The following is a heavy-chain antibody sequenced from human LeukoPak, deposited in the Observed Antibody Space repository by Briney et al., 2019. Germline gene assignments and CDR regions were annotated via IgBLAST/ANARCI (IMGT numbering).Heavy chain of an antibody. CDR3: AGDQEAFDY. CDR2: IYPRDGST. Sequence: ASVKVSCKASGYSFTSNYIHWVRQAPGQGLEWMGMIYPRDGSTSYAQKFQGRVTVTRDTSTSTVHMELSGLRSEDTAVYYCAGDQEAFDYWGQGTLVTVSS. V-gene: IGHV1-46*01. CDR1: GYSFTSNY. J-gene: IGHJ4*02.